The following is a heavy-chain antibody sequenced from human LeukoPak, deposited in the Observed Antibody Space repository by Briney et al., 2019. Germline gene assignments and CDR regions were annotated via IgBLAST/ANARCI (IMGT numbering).Heavy chain of an antibody. CDR2: IIPILGIA. CDR3: ARDLSGSYCYDH. Sequence: SVKVSCKASGGTFSSYTISWVRQAPGQGLEWMGRIIPILGIANYAQKFQGRVTITADKSTSTAYMELSSLGSEDTAVYYCARDLSGSYCYDHWGQGTLVTVSS. CDR1: GGTFSSYT. D-gene: IGHD1-26*01. V-gene: IGHV1-69*04. J-gene: IGHJ5*02.